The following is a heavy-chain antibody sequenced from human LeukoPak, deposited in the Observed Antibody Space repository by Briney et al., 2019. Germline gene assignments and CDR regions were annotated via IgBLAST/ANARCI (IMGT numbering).Heavy chain of an antibody. CDR1: GYTFTGYY. V-gene: IGHV1-2*02. CDR3: ARDFVREAGS. D-gene: IGHD2-8*01. CDR2: INPNSGGT. Sequence: PVASVKVSCKASGYTFTGYYMHWVRQAPGQGLEWMGWINPNSGGTNYAQRFQGRVTMTRDTSISTAYMELSRLRSDDTAVYYCARDFVREAGSWGQGTLVTVSS. J-gene: IGHJ4*02.